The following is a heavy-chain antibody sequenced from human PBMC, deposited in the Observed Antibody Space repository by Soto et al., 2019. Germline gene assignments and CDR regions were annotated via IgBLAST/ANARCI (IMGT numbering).Heavy chain of an antibody. V-gene: IGHV3-33*01. CDR3: ARGITMVRGVDAFEI. J-gene: IGHJ3*02. CDR1: GFTFSSYG. Sequence: PGGSLRLSCAASGFTFSSYGMHWVRQAPGKGLEWVAVIWYDGSNKYYADSVKGRFTISRDNSKNTLYLQMNSLRAEDTAVYYCARGITMVRGVDAFEIWGQGTMVTVSS. D-gene: IGHD3-10*01. CDR2: IWYDGSNK.